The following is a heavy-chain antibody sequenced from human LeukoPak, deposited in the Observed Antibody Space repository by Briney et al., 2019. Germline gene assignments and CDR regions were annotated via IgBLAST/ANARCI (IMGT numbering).Heavy chain of an antibody. V-gene: IGHV1-2*02. CDR3: ASHPGITGTTIYYYYYGMDV. Sequence: GASVKVSCKASGYTFTGYYMHWVRQAPGQGLEWMGWINPNSGGTNYAQKFQGRVTMTRDTSISTAYMELSRLRSDDTAVYYCASHPGITGTTIYYYYYGMDVWGQGTTVTVSS. J-gene: IGHJ6*02. CDR2: INPNSGGT. CDR1: GYTFTGYY. D-gene: IGHD1-7*01.